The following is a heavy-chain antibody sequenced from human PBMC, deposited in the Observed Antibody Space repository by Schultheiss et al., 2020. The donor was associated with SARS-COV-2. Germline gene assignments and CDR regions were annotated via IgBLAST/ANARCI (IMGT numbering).Heavy chain of an antibody. CDR2: ISYDGSNK. J-gene: IGHJ3*02. V-gene: IGHV3-30*18. Sequence: GGSLRLSCAASGFTFSSYSMNWVRQAPGKGLEWVAVISYDGSNKYYADSVKGRFTISRDNAKNSLYLQMNSLRAEDTAVYYCAKVMYNWNDDAFDIWGQGTMVTVSS. CDR3: AKVMYNWNDDAFDI. CDR1: GFTFSSYS. D-gene: IGHD1-1*01.